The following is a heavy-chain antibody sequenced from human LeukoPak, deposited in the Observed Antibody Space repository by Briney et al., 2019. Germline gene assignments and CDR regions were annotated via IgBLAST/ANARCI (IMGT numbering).Heavy chain of an antibody. D-gene: IGHD2-2*02. CDR2: IKQDGSEK. J-gene: IGHJ5*02. V-gene: IGHV3-7*01. CDR1: GFTFSSYW. CDR3: ARDQYCSSTSCYTIWRGWFDP. Sequence: PGGSLRLSCAASGFTFSSYWMSWVRQAPGKGLEWVANIKQDGSEKYYVDSVKGRFTISRDNAKNSLYLQMNSLRAEDTAVYYCARDQYCSSTSCYTIWRGWFDPWGQGTLVTVSS.